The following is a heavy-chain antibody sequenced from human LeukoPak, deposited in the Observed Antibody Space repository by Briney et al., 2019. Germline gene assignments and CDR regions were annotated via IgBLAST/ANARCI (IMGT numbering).Heavy chain of an antibody. D-gene: IGHD2-2*01. J-gene: IGHJ3*02. CDR3: ARVGYDDAFDI. V-gene: IGHV3-11*04. Sequence: GGSLRLSCAASGFTFSDYYMSWIRQAPGNGLEWVSYISSSGSTIYYADSVNGRFTISRDNAKNSLYLQMNSLRAEDTAVYYCARVGYDDAFDIWGQGTMVTVSS. CDR1: GFTFSDYY. CDR2: ISSSGSTI.